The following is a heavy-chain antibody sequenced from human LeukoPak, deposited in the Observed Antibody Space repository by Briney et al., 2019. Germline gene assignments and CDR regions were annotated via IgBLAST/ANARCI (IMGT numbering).Heavy chain of an antibody. J-gene: IGHJ3*01. V-gene: IGHV3-30-3*01. CDR2: ILYDGGNK. Sequence: GGSLRLSCATSGFTFSSHTMHWVRQAPGKGLEWVALILYDGGNKYYADSVKGRFTISRDNSENTLYLQMNSLRAEDTAVYYCARDRGYTYGHSFDVWGQGTMVSVSS. D-gene: IGHD5-18*01. CDR1: GFTFSSHT. CDR3: ARDRGYTYGHSFDV.